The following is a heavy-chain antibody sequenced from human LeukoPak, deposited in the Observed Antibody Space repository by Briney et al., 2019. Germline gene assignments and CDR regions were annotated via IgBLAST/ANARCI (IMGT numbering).Heavy chain of an antibody. CDR3: ARDSRGYHDY. J-gene: IGHJ4*02. CDR1: GGSISSHY. CDR2: IYYCGST. Sequence: SETLSLTCTVSGGSISSHYWSWIRQPPGKGLEWIGYIYYCGSTNYNPSLKSRVTKSVDTSKNQFSLKLSSVTAADTAVYYCARDSRGYHDYWGQGTLVTVSS. V-gene: IGHV4-59*11. D-gene: IGHD3-22*01.